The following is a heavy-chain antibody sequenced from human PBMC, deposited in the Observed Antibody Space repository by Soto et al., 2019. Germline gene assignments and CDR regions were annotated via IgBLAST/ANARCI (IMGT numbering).Heavy chain of an antibody. J-gene: IGHJ4*02. CDR1: GYTFTSYG. CDR3: ASGWAADGLFDY. D-gene: IGHD3-16*01. Sequence: VQLVQSGAEVKKPGASVKVSCKASGYTFTSYGISWVRQAPGQVLEWMGWISAYNGNTNYAQKLQGRVTMTTDTSTSTAQMEPRSPRSDDTAVDYCASGWAADGLFDYWGPETLVPFSS. CDR2: ISAYNGNT. V-gene: IGHV1-18*01.